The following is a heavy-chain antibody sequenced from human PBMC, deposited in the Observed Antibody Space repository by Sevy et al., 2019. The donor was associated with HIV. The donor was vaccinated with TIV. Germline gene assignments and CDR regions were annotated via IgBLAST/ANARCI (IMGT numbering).Heavy chain of an antibody. V-gene: IGHV3-7*01. CDR2: IKQDGSEK. CDR3: ARGVYYYCSSAYFAFDI. CDR1: GFTFSSYW. D-gene: IGHD3-22*01. Sequence: GGSLRRSCAASGFTFSSYWMNWVRQAPGKGLEWVANIKQDGSEKYYVDSVKGRFTIPRDNAKNSLYLQMYSLRAEDTVVYYCARGVYYYCSSAYFAFDIWGRGTMVTVSS. J-gene: IGHJ3*02.